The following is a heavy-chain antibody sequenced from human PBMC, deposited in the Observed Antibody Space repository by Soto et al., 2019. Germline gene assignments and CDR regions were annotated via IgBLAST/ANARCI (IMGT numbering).Heavy chain of an antibody. CDR2: IYHSGST. J-gene: IGHJ4*02. Sequence: QLQLRESGSGLVKPSQTLSLTCAVSGGSISRGGYSWSWIRQPPGKGLEWIGYIYHSGSTYYNPSLKSRVTISVDRSKNQFSLKLSSVTAADTAVYYCARVPDYWGQGTLVTVSS. CDR1: GGSISRGGYS. V-gene: IGHV4-30-2*01. CDR3: ARVPDY.